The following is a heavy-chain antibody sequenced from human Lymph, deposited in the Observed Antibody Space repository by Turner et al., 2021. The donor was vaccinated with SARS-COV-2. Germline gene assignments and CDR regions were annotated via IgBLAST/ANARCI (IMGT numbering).Heavy chain of an antibody. CDR3: ARDLGTYGMDV. CDR2: IYSGGTT. CDR1: GISVSRNY. J-gene: IGHJ6*02. D-gene: IGHD6-13*01. Sequence: EVQLVEPVGGLIQPGGSRGLSCAASGISVSRNYMNWVRQAPGKGLEWVSVIYSGGTTYYADSVKGRFTISRDNSKNTLYLQMNSLRVEDTAVYYCARDLGTYGMDVWGQGTTVTVSS. V-gene: IGHV3-53*01.